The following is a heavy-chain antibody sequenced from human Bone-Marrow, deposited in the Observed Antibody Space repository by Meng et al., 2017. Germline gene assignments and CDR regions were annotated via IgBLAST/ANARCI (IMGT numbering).Heavy chain of an antibody. Sequence: SGPTLVKPTQTLTLTCTFSGFSLSTSGVGVGWIRQPPGKALEWLALIYWDDDKRYSPSQKSRLTITKDTSKNQVVLTMTNMDPVDTATYYCAHRPGRSMVRGVIIQTFDYWGQGILVTVSS. J-gene: IGHJ4*02. CDR1: GFSLSTSGVG. CDR3: AHRPGRSMVRGVIIQTFDY. CDR2: IYWDDDK. V-gene: IGHV2-5*02. D-gene: IGHD3-10*01.